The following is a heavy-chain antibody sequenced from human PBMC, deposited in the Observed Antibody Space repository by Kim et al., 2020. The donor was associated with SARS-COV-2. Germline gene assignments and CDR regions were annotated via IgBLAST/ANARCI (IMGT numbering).Heavy chain of an antibody. CDR3: ARVLTFNYDILTGYSPLYGMDV. J-gene: IGHJ6*02. CDR2: INPNSGGT. D-gene: IGHD3-9*01. V-gene: IGHV1-2*02. Sequence: INPNSGGTNYAQKFQGRVTMTRDTSFSTAYMDLSRLRSDDTAVYYCARVLTFNYDILTGYSPLYGMDVWGQGTTVTVSS.